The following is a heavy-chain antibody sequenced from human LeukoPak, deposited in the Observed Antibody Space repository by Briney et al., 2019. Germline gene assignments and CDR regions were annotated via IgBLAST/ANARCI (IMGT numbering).Heavy chain of an antibody. D-gene: IGHD5-18*01. CDR3: GREERGYSYALLY. Sequence: GGSLRLSCAASGFTFSSYGMHWVRKAPGKGLDWVAVIWFYGSNQYYSNSVNGRLTISRVSSTKTQYLEMNNLRNADTAVFYCGREERGYSYALLYWGQGTLVTVSS. CDR1: GFTFSSYG. V-gene: IGHV3-33*01. CDR2: IWFYGSNQ. J-gene: IGHJ4*02.